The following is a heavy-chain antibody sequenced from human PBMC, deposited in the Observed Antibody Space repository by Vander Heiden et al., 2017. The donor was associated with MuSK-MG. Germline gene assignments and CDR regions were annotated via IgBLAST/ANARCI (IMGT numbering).Heavy chain of an antibody. CDR3: LAGTY. Sequence: EVQLVESGGGLVQRGGSLKLSWVVLGLSFSGSAIHWVRQASGKRLEWVGRIRSKGNSYATTYAESVKGRCTISRDDSNNTAYLQMNSLKTEDTAIYYCLAGTYGGQGTLVTVSS. V-gene: IGHV3-73*02. J-gene: IGHJ4*02. CDR2: IRSKGNSYAT. D-gene: IGHD1-7*01. CDR1: GLSFSGSA.